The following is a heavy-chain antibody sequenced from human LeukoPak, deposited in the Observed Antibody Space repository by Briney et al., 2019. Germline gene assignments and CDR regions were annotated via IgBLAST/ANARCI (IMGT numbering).Heavy chain of an antibody. CDR2: IYSGST. V-gene: IGHV3-53*01. CDR3: ARRAGAYSHPYDY. Sequence: GGSLRLSCTVSGFTVSSNSMSWVRQAPGKGLERVSFIYSGSTHYSDSVKGRFTISRDNSKNTLYLQMNSLRAEDTAVYYCARRAGAYSHPYDYWGQGTLVTVSS. D-gene: IGHD4/OR15-4a*01. J-gene: IGHJ4*02. CDR1: GFTVSSNS.